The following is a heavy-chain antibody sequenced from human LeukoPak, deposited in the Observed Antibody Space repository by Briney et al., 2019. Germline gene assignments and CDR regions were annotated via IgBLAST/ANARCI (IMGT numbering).Heavy chain of an antibody. Sequence: GRSLRLSCAASGFTFSSYGMHWVRQAPGKGLEWVAVISYDGSNKYYADSVKGRFTISRDNSNNTLYLQMNSLRAEDTAVYYCAKEGGQLVGNWFDPWGQGTLVTVSS. CDR3: AKEGGQLVGNWFDP. CDR1: GFTFSSYG. V-gene: IGHV3-30*18. D-gene: IGHD6-6*01. J-gene: IGHJ5*02. CDR2: ISYDGSNK.